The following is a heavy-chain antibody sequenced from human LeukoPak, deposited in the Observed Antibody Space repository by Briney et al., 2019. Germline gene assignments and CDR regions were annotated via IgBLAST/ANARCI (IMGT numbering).Heavy chain of an antibody. CDR3: ARDVYFDY. CDR1: GYSISSGYY. J-gene: IGHJ4*02. CDR2: IDHSGST. V-gene: IGHV4-38-2*01. Sequence: SETLSLTCAVSGYSISSGYYWGWIRQPPGKGLEWIGEIDHSGSTNYNPSLKSRVIISVDTSKNQFSLKMNFVTAADTAVYYCARDVYFDYWGQGTLVTVSS.